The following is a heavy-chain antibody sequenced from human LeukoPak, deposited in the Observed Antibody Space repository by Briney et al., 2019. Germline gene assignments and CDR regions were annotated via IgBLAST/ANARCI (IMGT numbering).Heavy chain of an antibody. CDR2: INHSGST. D-gene: IGHD3-10*01. CDR1: GGFISSYY. Sequence: PSETLSLTCTVSGGFISSYYWSWIRQPPGKGLEWIGEINHSGSTNYNPSLKSRVTISVDTSKNQFSLKLSSVTAADTAVYYCASYGELLSDGMDVWGQGTTVTVSS. CDR3: ASYGELLSDGMDV. V-gene: IGHV4-34*01. J-gene: IGHJ6*02.